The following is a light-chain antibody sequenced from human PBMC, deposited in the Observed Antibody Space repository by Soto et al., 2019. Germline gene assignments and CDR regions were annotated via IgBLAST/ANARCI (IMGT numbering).Light chain of an antibody. J-gene: IGKJ4*01. V-gene: IGKV1-9*01. Sequence: IQLTQSPSSLSASVGDRVTITCRASQGVSRYLAWYQQKPGKTPKLLISLTSTLQSGVPSRFSGGGSGTEFTLTISSLQPGDLATYYCQQLIAYPLTFGGGTKVQIK. CDR3: QQLIAYPLT. CDR2: LTS. CDR1: QGVSRY.